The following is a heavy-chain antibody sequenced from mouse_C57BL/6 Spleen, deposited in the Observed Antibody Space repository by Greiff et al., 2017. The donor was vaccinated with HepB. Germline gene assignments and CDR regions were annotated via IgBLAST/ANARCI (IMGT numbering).Heavy chain of an antibody. D-gene: IGHD2-3*01. CDR1: GFTFSNYW. Sequence: EVQLVESGGGLVQPGGSMKLSCVASGFTFSNYWMNWVRQSPEKGLEWVAQIRLKSDNYATHYAESVKGRFTISRDDSKSSVYLQMNNLRAEDTGIYYCTVGFYDGGGYWGQGTTLTVSS. J-gene: IGHJ2*01. V-gene: IGHV6-3*01. CDR2: IRLKSDNYAT. CDR3: TVGFYDGGGY.